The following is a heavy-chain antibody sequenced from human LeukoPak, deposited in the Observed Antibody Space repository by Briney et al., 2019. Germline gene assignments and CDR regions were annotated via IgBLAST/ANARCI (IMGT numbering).Heavy chain of an antibody. CDR1: GGTFSSYA. CDR2: IIPIFGTA. CDR3: ARGSSAGSPNWFDP. J-gene: IGHJ5*02. D-gene: IGHD6-19*01. Sequence: PVKVSCKASGGTFSSYAISWVRQAPGQGLEWMGGIIPIFGTANYAQKFQGRVTITADESTSTAYMELSSLRSEDTAVYYCARGSSAGSPNWFDPWGQGTLVTVSS. V-gene: IGHV1-69*13.